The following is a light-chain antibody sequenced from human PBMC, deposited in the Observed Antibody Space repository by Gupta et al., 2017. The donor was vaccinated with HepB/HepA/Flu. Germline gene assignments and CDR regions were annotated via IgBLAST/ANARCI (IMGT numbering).Light chain of an antibody. CDR1: QIVLYSSHNKNY. J-gene: IGKJ3*01. CDR3: QQYYSTPFT. V-gene: IGKV4-1*01. CDR2: WAS. Sequence: DIVLTQSPDSLAVSLGERDNLNCKSSQIVLYSSHNKNYLAWYQKKPGQPPQLLIYWASTRESGVPDRFSGSGSGSDFTPTISSLQAEDVAVYYCQQYYSTPFTFGPGTKVYIK.